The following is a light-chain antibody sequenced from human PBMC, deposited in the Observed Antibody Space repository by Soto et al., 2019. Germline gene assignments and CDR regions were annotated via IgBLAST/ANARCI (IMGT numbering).Light chain of an antibody. CDR1: QSITTW. CDR2: KAS. CDR3: QQYDSYSLWM. V-gene: IGKV1-5*03. Sequence: DIQITQSPSTLSASVGDRVTITCRASQSITTWLAWYQQKPGKAPKLLIYKASSLESGVPSRFSGSGSGTEFTLTISSLQPDDFATYYCQQYDSYSLWMFGQGTKVGI. J-gene: IGKJ1*01.